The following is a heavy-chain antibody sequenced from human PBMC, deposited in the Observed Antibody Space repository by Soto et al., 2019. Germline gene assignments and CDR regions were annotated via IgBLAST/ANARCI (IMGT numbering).Heavy chain of an antibody. Sequence: SETLSLTCAVYGGSFSGYYWSWIRQPPGKGLEWIGEINHSGSTNYNPSLKSRVTISVDTSKNQFSLKLSSVAAADTAVYYCARGPPPPRRIAARPTRLKFDPWGQGTLVTVSS. CDR2: INHSGST. V-gene: IGHV4-34*01. CDR1: GGSFSGYY. D-gene: IGHD6-6*01. CDR3: ARGPPPPRRIAARPTRLKFDP. J-gene: IGHJ5*02.